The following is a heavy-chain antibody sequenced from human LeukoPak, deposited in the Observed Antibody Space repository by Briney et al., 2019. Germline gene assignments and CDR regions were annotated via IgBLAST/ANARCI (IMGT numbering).Heavy chain of an antibody. CDR3: ARDTGAYCSGGSCGAFDI. D-gene: IGHD2-15*01. CDR2: ISDSGVST. Sequence: PGGSLRLSCAASGFTYSSYAMSWVRQAPGSGLEWVSSISDSGVSTYYADSVKGRFTTSRDNSKNTLYLQMNSLRAEDTAVYYCARDTGAYCSGGSCGAFDIWGQGTMVTVSS. J-gene: IGHJ3*02. V-gene: IGHV3-23*01. CDR1: GFTYSSYA.